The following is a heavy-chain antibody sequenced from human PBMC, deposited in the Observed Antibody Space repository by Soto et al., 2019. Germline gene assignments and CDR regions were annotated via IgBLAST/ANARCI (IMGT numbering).Heavy chain of an antibody. Sequence: GESLKISCKGPGYSFTSYWIGWVRQMPGKGLEWMGIIYPGDSDTRYSPSFQGQVTISADKSISTAYLQWSSLKASDTAMYYCARLRGVLGEDGYSDYWGQGTLVTVSS. D-gene: IGHD5-12*01. V-gene: IGHV5-51*01. CDR2: IYPGDSDT. J-gene: IGHJ4*02. CDR1: GYSFTSYW. CDR3: ARLRGVLGEDGYSDY.